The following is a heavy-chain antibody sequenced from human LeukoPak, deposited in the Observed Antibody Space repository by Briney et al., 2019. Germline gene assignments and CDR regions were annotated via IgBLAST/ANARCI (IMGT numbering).Heavy chain of an antibody. CDR3: ARVQYYYDSSGYDY. CDR1: GFTVSSNY. D-gene: IGHD3-22*01. J-gene: IGHJ4*02. Sequence: GGSLRLSCAASGFTVSSNYMSWVRQAPGKGLEWVSVIYSGGSTYYADSVKGRFTISRDNSKNTLYLQMNSLRAEDTAVYYCARVQYYYDSSGYDYWGQGTLVTVSS. CDR2: IYSGGST. V-gene: IGHV3-66*01.